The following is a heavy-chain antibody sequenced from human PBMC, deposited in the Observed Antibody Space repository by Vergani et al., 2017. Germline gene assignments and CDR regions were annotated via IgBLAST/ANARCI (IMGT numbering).Heavy chain of an antibody. D-gene: IGHD2-2*01. CDR1: GFTFDDYA. CDR3: AKDALVVVPAAMWGAFDI. V-gene: IGHV3-9*01. Sequence: EVQLVESGGGLVQPGRSLRLSCAASGFTFDDYAMHWVRHAPGKGLEWVSGISWNSGSIGYADSVKGRFTISRDNAKNSLYLQMNSLRAEDTALYYCAKDALVVVPAAMWGAFDIWGQGTMVTVSS. CDR2: ISWNSGSI. J-gene: IGHJ3*02.